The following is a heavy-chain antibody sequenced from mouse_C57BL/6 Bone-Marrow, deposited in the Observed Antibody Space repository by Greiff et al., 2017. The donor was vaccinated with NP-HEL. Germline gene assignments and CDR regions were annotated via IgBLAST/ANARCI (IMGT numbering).Heavy chain of an antibody. CDR3: ERDCITTLGDY. D-gene: IGHD1-1*01. Sequence: EVQLVESGGGLVKPGGSLKLSCAASGFTFSSYSMSWVRQTPEKRLEWVATISDGGSYTYYPDNVKGRFTISRDNAKNNLYLQMSHLKSDDRARYYCERDCITTLGDYWGQGTTLTVSS. V-gene: IGHV5-4*01. CDR1: GFTFSSYS. J-gene: IGHJ2*01. CDR2: ISDGGSYT.